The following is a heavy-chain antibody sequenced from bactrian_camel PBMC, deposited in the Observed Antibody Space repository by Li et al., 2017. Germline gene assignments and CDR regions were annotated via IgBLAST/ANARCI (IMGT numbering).Heavy chain of an antibody. V-gene: IGHV3S1*01. J-gene: IGHJ4*01. CDR2: FYSARYTAST. CDR3: AAVTGDIGTKLLRLRPSSYNS. D-gene: IGHD1*01. Sequence: HVQLVEPGGGSVQAGGSLTLSCAVSGLSYIKSTIAWFRQVPGREREGVASFYSARYTASTSIADSVQGRFDISLDKANNTLYLRMNTLKPEDTAMYYCAAVTGDIGTKLLRLRPSSYNSWGQGTQVTVS. CDR1: GLSYIKST.